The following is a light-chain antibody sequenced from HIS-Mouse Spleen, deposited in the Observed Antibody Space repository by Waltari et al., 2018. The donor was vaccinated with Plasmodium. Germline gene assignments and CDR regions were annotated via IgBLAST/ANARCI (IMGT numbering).Light chain of an antibody. Sequence: SYELTQPPSVSVSPGQTASTTRSGDKRGVKYACWYHQKPGQSPVLVIYHDSTRPSGIPERFSGSNSGNTATLTISGTQAMDEADYYCQAWDSSTVVFGGGTKLTVL. V-gene: IGLV3-1*01. CDR1: KRGVKY. J-gene: IGLJ2*01. CDR3: QAWDSSTVV. CDR2: HDS.